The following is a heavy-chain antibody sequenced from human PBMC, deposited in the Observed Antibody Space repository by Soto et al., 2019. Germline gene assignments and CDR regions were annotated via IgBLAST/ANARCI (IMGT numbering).Heavy chain of an antibody. D-gene: IGHD3-9*01. J-gene: IGHJ6*02. CDR3: ARGHSGLLRYGDGLPKSHGRDV. Sequence: ASVKVSCKASGYTFTSYDINWVRQATGQGLEWMGWMNPNSGNTGYAQKFQGRVTMTRNTSISTAYMELSSLRSEDTAVYYGARGHSGLLRYGDGLPKSHGRDVWG. CDR1: GYTFTSYD. V-gene: IGHV1-8*01. CDR2: MNPNSGNT.